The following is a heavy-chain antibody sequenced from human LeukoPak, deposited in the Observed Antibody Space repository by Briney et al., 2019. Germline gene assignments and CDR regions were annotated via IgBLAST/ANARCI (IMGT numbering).Heavy chain of an antibody. CDR1: GGSFSGYY. D-gene: IGHD2-21*02. Sequence: SETLSLTCAVYGGSFSGYYWSWIRQPPGKGLEWIGEINHSGSTNYNPSLKSRVTISVDTSKNQFSLKLSSVTAADTAVYYCARDINLAYCGGDCYSRYFDYWGQGTLVTVSS. V-gene: IGHV4-34*01. J-gene: IGHJ4*02. CDR3: ARDINLAYCGGDCYSRYFDY. CDR2: INHSGST.